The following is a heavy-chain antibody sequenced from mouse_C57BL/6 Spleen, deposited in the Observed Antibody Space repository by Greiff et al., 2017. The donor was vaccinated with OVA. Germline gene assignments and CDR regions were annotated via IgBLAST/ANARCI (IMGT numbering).Heavy chain of an antibody. CDR3: ARLITTVVAPYAMDY. V-gene: IGHV2-2*01. Sequence: VKLVESGPGLVQPSQSLSITCTVSGFSLTSYGVHWVRQSPGKGLEWLGVIWSGGSTDYNAAFISRLSISKDNSKSQVFFKMNSLQADDTAIYYCARLITTVVAPYAMDYWGQGTSVTVSS. D-gene: IGHD1-1*01. CDR1: GFSLTSYG. J-gene: IGHJ4*01. CDR2: IWSGGST.